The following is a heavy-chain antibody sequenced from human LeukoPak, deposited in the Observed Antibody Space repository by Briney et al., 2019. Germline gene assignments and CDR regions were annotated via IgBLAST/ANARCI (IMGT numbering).Heavy chain of an antibody. CDR2: ISAYNGNT. V-gene: IGHV1-18*01. Sequence: ASVKVSCKASGYTFTSYGISWVRQAPGQGLEWMGWISAYNGNTNYAQKLQGRVTMTTVTSTSTAYMELRSLRSDDTAVYYCARSGRRGRWFAASYYFDYWGQGTLVTVSS. CDR3: ARSGRRGRWFAASYYFDY. CDR1: GYTFTSYG. D-gene: IGHD3-10*01. J-gene: IGHJ4*02.